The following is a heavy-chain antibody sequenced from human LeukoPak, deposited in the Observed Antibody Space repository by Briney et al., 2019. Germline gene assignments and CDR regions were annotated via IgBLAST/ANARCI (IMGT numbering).Heavy chain of an antibody. CDR1: GFSFSNFG. CDR2: IFANGVTT. Sequence: RGSLRLSCAASGFSFSNFGMSWVRQAPGKGLQWISAIFANGVTTYYADSVKGRFIISRDNSLNTLSLQVNSLRVEDTAVYFCAKGLGEFASAPDSWGQGTLVTVSS. J-gene: IGHJ5*01. CDR3: AKGLGEFASAPDS. V-gene: IGHV3-23*01.